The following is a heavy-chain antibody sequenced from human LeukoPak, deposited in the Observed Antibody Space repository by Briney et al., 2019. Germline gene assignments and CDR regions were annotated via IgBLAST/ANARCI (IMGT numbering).Heavy chain of an antibody. J-gene: IGHJ4*02. CDR3: ARDGYYIFDY. CDR1: GFPFSSYI. D-gene: IGHD3-3*01. Sequence: PGGSLRLSCAASGFPFSSYIMNWVRQAPGNGLELVSSISSRSSYIYYADSVKSRFTISRDNAKSTVYMEMNSVRAEETAVYFCARDGYYIFDYWGQGAPVTVSS. CDR2: ISSRSSYI. V-gene: IGHV3-21*01.